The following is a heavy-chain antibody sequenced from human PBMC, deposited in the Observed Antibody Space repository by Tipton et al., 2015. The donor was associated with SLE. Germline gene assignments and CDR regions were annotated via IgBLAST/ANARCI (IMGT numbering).Heavy chain of an antibody. CDR3: ARDSATVTTEFDP. CDR2: INTNTGTP. CDR1: GYTFSSNP. D-gene: IGHD4-11*01. J-gene: IGHJ5*02. Sequence: QLVQSGPEVKKPGASVKVSCKASGYTFSSNPMNWVRQAPGQGLEWMGWINTNTGTPTYAQGFTGRFVFSLDTSVSTAYLQISSLKAEDTAVYYCARDSATVTTEFDPWGQGTLVTVSS. V-gene: IGHV7-4-1*02.